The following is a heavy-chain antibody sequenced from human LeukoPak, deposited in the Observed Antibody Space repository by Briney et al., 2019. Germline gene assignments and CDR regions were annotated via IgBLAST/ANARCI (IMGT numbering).Heavy chain of an antibody. J-gene: IGHJ4*02. D-gene: IGHD1-26*01. CDR3: ARDLPTGTYRAYFDN. CDR2: ISSTGSDI. Sequence: PGGSLRLSCAASGFAFSNYWMHWVRQAPGKGLEWVSYISSTGSDIYYADSVKGRFTITRDNAENSLYLQMNSLRAEDTAVYYCARDLPTGTYRAYFDNWGQGTLVTVSS. V-gene: IGHV3-21*05. CDR1: GFAFSNYW.